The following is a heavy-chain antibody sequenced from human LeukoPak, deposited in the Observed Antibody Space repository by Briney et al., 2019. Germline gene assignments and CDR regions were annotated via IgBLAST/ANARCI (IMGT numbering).Heavy chain of an antibody. D-gene: IGHD6-13*01. CDR3: ASELDGSSWYRG. V-gene: IGHV4-30-2*01. CDR2: IYHSGST. Sequence: SQTLSLTCTVSGGSISSGGYYWSWIRQPPGKGLEWIGYIYHSGSTYYNPSLKSRVTISVDRSKNQFSLKLSSVTAADTAVYYCASELDGSSWYRGWGQGTLVTVSS. J-gene: IGHJ4*02. CDR1: GGSISSGGYY.